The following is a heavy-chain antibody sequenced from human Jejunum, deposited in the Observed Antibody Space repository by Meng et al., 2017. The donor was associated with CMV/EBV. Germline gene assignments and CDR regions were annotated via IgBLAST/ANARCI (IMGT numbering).Heavy chain of an antibody. V-gene: IGHV3-21*01. Sequence: SCAASGFSFRSHNMNWLRRAPGKGLEWVSSISSSSSYKDYIDSVRGRFTVSRDNAKNSLFLQMNGLRAEDTAVYYCARDNGGNSAFDPWGQGTLVTVSS. CDR2: ISSSSSYK. CDR3: ARDNGGNSAFDP. D-gene: IGHD2-8*01. J-gene: IGHJ5*02. CDR1: GFSFRSHN.